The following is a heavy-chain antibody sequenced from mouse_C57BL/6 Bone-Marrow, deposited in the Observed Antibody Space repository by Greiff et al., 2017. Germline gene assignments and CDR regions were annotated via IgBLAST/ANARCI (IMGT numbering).Heavy chain of an antibody. D-gene: IGHD2-4*01. CDR2: VYPYNGGT. V-gene: IGHV1-36*01. CDR3: ARLITGYWYFDV. J-gene: IGHJ1*03. Sequence: EVHLVESGPVLVKPGPSVKISCKASGFTFTDYYMHWVKQSHGKSLEWIGLVYPYNGGTSYNQKFKGKATLTVDPSSSTAYMEINSLTSEDSAVYYCARLITGYWYFDVWGTGTTVTVSS. CDR1: GFTFTDYY.